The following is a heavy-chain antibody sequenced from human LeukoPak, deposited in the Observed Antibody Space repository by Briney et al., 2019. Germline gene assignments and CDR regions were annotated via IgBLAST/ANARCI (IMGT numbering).Heavy chain of an antibody. CDR1: GFTFSSYS. V-gene: IGHV3-48*01. CDR3: TRGGDYDFWSGYSQFDY. CDR2: ISGGSSLI. J-gene: IGHJ4*02. D-gene: IGHD3-3*01. Sequence: GGSLILSCAASGFTFSSYSMSWVRQAPGKGLEWVSYISGGSSLIYYADSVKGRFTISRDNARNSLYLQMNSLKTEDTAVYYCTRGGDYDFWSGYSQFDYWGQGTLVTVSS.